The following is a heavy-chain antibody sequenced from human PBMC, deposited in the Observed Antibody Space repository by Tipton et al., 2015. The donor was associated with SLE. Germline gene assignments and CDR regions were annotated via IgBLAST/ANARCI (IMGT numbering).Heavy chain of an antibody. CDR1: GGSINIGHCY. CDR2: IYTSGSA. D-gene: IGHD3-10*01. V-gene: IGHV4-61*09. J-gene: IGHJ4*02. Sequence: TLSLTCSASGGSINIGHCYWSWLRQPAGKGLEWIGQIYTSGSANYNPSLKSRVTISLDTSKNQLSLKLNSVTAADTAVYYCARRRGDFDYWGQGTLVTGS. CDR3: ARRRGDFDY.